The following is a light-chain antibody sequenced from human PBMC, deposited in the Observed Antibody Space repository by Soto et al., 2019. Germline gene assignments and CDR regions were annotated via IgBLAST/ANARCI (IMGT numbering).Light chain of an antibody. CDR2: GAS. CDR1: QSVSNNY. J-gene: IGKJ1*01. CDR3: QQYGSSGT. Sequence: EIVLTQSPGPLSLSPGERATLSCRASQSVSNNYLAWYQQKPGQAPRLLIYGASNRATGIPDRFSGGGSGTVFPLTISRLEPEYVAVYYCQQYGSSGTLGQGTKVDIK. V-gene: IGKV3-20*01.